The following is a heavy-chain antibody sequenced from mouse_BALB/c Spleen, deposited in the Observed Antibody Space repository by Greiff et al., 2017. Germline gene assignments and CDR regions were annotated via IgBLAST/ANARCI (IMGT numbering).Heavy chain of an antibody. Sequence: ESGPGLVKPSQSLSLSCSVTGYSITSGYYWNWIRQFPGNKLEWMGYISYDGSNNYNPSLKNRISITRDTSKNQFFLKLNSVTTEDTATDCCARAGGYDLDYWGQGTTLTVSS. CDR3: ARAGGYDLDY. V-gene: IGHV3-6*02. J-gene: IGHJ2*01. D-gene: IGHD2-2*01. CDR2: ISYDGSN. CDR1: GYSITSGYY.